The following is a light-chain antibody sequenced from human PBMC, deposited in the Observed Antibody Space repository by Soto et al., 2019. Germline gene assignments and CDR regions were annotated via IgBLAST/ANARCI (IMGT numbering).Light chain of an antibody. J-gene: IGKJ1*01. CDR1: QSVSTW. V-gene: IGKV1-5*01. CDR3: QQYHTWT. CDR2: DAS. Sequence: IRMYQSASAVSASVGDSVTVTCRASQSVSTWLAWYQQKPGKAPKLLISDASSFESGVPSRFSGSGSGTEFTLTISSLQPDDFATYYCQQYHTWTFGQGTKVDNK.